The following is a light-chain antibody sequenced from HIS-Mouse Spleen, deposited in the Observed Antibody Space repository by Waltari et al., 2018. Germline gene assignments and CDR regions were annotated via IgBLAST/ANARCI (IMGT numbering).Light chain of an antibody. J-gene: IGLJ2*01. Sequence: SYELTQPPSVSVSPGQTARITCSRAALPKNYPYWSQQKSGQAPVLVTYEDSKRPSGIPERFSGSSSGTMATLTISGAQVEDEADYYCYSTDSSGNHRVFGGGTKLTVL. V-gene: IGLV3-10*01. CDR3: YSTDSSGNHRV. CDR1: ALPKNY. CDR2: EDS.